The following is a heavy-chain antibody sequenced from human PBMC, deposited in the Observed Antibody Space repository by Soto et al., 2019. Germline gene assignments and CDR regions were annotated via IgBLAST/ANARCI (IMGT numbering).Heavy chain of an antibody. D-gene: IGHD6-6*01. J-gene: IGHJ6*02. V-gene: IGHV6-1*01. CDR2: TFYRSKWYS. Sequence: SQTLSLTCAISGDSVSSNSGAWSWIRRSPSRGLEWLGRTFYRSKWYSDYAVSLRGRITINSDTSKNQFSLQLNSVTPEDTAIYFCARDGGGYSTSFAMDVWGQGXPVTVYS. CDR3: ARDGGGYSTSFAMDV. CDR1: GDSVSSNSGA.